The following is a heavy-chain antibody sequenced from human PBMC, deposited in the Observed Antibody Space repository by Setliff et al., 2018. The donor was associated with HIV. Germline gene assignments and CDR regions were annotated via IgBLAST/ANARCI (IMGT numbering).Heavy chain of an antibody. V-gene: IGHV4-39*02. CDR1: GGSFTSRSYY. D-gene: IGHD5-12*01. CDR3: ARGGYLKIYDFDH. Sequence: KPSETLAPTCTLPGGSFTSRSYYWGWIRQPPGKGLEWIATIYYSGSTYYNPSLKSRITISADTSKNHFSLRLTSVTAADTAVYYCARGGYLKIYDFDHWGQGALVTVSS. CDR2: IYYSGST. J-gene: IGHJ5*02.